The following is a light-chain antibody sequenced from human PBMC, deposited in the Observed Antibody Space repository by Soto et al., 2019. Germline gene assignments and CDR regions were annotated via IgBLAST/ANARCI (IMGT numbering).Light chain of an antibody. V-gene: IGKV3-20*01. CDR1: QSISSSY. J-gene: IGKJ3*01. Sequence: EIVLTQSPGTLSLSPGERATLSCRASQSISSSYLAWYQQKPVQPPRLLIYGASSRATAIPDRFSGSGSGTDFTITISRLEPADFAVYYCQQYGSSFTFGPGTKVDIK. CDR2: GAS. CDR3: QQYGSSFT.